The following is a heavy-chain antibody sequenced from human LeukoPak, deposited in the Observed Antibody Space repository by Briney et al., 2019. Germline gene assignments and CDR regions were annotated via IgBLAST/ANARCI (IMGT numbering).Heavy chain of an antibody. J-gene: IGHJ4*02. CDR2: VSGSSNI. CDR1: GFTFSNYA. Sequence: GGSLRLSCATPGFTFSNYAVSWVRQAPGKGLEWVSTVSGSSNIHYSDSVKGRFTISRDNARNSLYLQMNSLRDEDTAVYYCARDGLHTAHFDYWGQGTLVTVSS. V-gene: IGHV3-69-1*01. CDR3: ARDGLHTAHFDY. D-gene: IGHD2-21*01.